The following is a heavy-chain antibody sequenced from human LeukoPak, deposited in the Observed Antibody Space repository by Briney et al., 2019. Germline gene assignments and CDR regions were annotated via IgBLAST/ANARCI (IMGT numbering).Heavy chain of an antibody. Sequence: GASVNVSCKASGASFTSYIINWVRQAPGQGLEWMGGILPIFGSAIYAQHFRGRLTITAAESTNTAYMELHRLRSDDTALYYCARAEDQGRYFDWLPGFYPWGQGTLVTVSS. V-gene: IGHV1-69*13. J-gene: IGHJ5*02. D-gene: IGHD3-9*01. CDR1: GASFTSYI. CDR2: ILPIFGSA. CDR3: ARAEDQGRYFDWLPGFYP.